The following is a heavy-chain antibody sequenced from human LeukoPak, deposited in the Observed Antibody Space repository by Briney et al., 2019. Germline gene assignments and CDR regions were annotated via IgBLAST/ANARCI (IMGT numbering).Heavy chain of an antibody. Sequence: SVKVSCKASGGTFSSYAISWVRQAPGQGLEWMGGIIPIFGTANYAQKFQGRVTITADESTSTAYMELSSLRSEDTAVYYCARGDIVVVPAAIAYPYYHYYMDVWGKGTTVTVSS. CDR2: IIPIFGTA. CDR3: ARGDIVVVPAAIAYPYYHYYMDV. CDR1: GGTFSSYA. J-gene: IGHJ6*03. V-gene: IGHV1-69*13. D-gene: IGHD2-2*02.